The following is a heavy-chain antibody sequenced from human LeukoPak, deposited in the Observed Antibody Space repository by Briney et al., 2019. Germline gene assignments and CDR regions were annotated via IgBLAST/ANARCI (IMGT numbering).Heavy chain of an antibody. CDR2: INPNSGGT. V-gene: IGHV1-2*02. CDR1: GYTFTDYY. CDR3: ARDRSSPHYGDYVDY. D-gene: IGHD4-17*01. J-gene: IGHJ4*02. Sequence: ASVKVSCKASGYTFTDYYIHWVRQAPGEGLEWMGWINPNSGGTNYAQEFQGRVTMTRDTSISTAYMELSRLRSDDTAVYYCARDRSSPHYGDYVDYWGQGTLVTVSS.